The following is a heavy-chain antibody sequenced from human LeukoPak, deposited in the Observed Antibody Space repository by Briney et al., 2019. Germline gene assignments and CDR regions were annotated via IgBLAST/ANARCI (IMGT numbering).Heavy chain of an antibody. J-gene: IGHJ4*02. V-gene: IGHV3-23*01. CDR2: ISGSGGST. Sequence: PGGSLRLSCAASGFTFSSYAMSWVRQAPGKGLEWVSAISGSGGSTYYADSVKGRFTISRDNSKNTLYLQMNSLRAEDTAVYYCAKERQRDIYCSGGSCYLYYFDYWGQGTLVTVSS. CDR1: GFTFSSYA. CDR3: AKERQRDIYCSGGSCYLYYFDY. D-gene: IGHD2-15*01.